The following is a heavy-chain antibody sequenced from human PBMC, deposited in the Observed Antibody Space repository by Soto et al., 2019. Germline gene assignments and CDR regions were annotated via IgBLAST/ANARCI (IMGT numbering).Heavy chain of an antibody. D-gene: IGHD2-15*01. CDR1: GFTFSSYS. V-gene: IGHV3-21*01. J-gene: IGHJ6*02. CDR2: ISSSSSYI. CDR3: ARDSGRWQDYYYYGMDV. Sequence: EVQLVESGGGLVKPGGSLRLSCAASGFTFSSYSMNWVRQAPGKGLEWVSSISSSSSYIYYADSVKGRFTISRDNAKNSLYLQMNSLRAEDTAVYYCARDSGRWQDYYYYGMDVWGQGTTVTVSS.